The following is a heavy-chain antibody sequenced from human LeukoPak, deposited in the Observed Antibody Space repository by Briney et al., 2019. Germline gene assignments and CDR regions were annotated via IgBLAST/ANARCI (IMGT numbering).Heavy chain of an antibody. CDR3: TTPTSTYYDFWSGYYTGDY. J-gene: IGHJ4*02. V-gene: IGHV3-15*01. Sequence: GGSLRLSCAASGFTFSNAWMSWVRQAPGKGLEWVGRIKSKTDGGTTDYAAPVKGRFTISRDDSKNTLYLQMKGLKTEDTAVYYCTTPTSTYYDFWSGYYTGDYWGQGTLVSVSS. CDR1: GFTFSNAW. D-gene: IGHD3-3*01. CDR2: IKSKTDGGTT.